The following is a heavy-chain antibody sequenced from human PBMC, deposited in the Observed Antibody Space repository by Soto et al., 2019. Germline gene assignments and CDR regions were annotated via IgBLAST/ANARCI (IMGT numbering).Heavy chain of an antibody. CDR3: ARGVSRDGYFDY. CDR1: GGSISRGGYY. J-gene: IGHJ4*02. Sequence: SETLSLTCIVSGGSISRGGYYWSWIRQHPGKGLEWIGYVYYSGSTYYNPSLKSRVTISVDTSKNQLSLKLSSVTAADTAVYYCARGVSRDGYFDYWGQGALVTVSS. CDR2: VYYSGST. V-gene: IGHV4-31*03. D-gene: IGHD2-8*01.